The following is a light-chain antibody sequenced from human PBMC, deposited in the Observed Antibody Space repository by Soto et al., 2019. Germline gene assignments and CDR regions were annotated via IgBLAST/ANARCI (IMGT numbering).Light chain of an antibody. CDR2: AAS. V-gene: IGKV1-6*01. Sequence: AIQLTQSPASLSASVGDRVTITCRASQGIRNDLGWFQQKPGKAPKLLIYAASSLKTGVPSRFSGSGSGTYFTLTISSLQVEDFATYYCLQEYRYPLTFGGGTKVEI. CDR1: QGIRND. CDR3: LQEYRYPLT. J-gene: IGKJ4*01.